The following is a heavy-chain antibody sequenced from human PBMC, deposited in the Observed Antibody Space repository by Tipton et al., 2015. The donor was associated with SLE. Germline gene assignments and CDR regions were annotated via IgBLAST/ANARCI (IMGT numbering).Heavy chain of an antibody. V-gene: IGHV4-59*01. D-gene: IGHD6-13*01. CDR1: GGSISSYY. CDR3: ARAPYSSSWSAYFDY. Sequence: GLVKPSETLSLTCTVSGGSISSYYWSWVRQPPGKGLEWIGYIYYSGSTNYNPSLKSRVTISVDTSKNQFSLKLSSVTAADTAVYYRARAPYSSSWSAYFDYWGQGTLVTVSS. CDR2: IYYSGST. J-gene: IGHJ4*02.